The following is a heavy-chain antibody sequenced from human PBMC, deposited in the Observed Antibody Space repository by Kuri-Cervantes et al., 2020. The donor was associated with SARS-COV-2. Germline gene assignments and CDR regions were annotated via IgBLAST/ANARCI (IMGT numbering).Heavy chain of an antibody. V-gene: IGHV3-23*01. Sequence: ETLSLTCAASGFTFSSYWMSWVRQAPGKGLEWVSGISGSGSGTYYAESVRGHFTISRDNSKNTLYLQINSLRAEDTAVYYCAKDRGYSSGWYFDYWGQGTLVTVSS. D-gene: IGHD6-19*01. CDR1: GFTFSSYW. J-gene: IGHJ4*02. CDR2: ISGSGSGT. CDR3: AKDRGYSSGWYFDY.